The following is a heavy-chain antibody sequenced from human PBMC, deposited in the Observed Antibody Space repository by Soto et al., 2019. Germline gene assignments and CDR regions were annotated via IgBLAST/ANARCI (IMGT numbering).Heavy chain of an antibody. D-gene: IGHD3-22*01. CDR3: ARGGSGYVWFNEF. Sequence: GSSVNVSCKASGYTFITSGISWVRQAPGQGLEWVGWIRPDNGNRKSAQRLQGRVTLTTDTSASTAYMELRSLTSDDTAMYYCARGGSGYVWFNEFWGQGTLVTVSS. V-gene: IGHV1-18*01. J-gene: IGHJ4*02. CDR1: GYTFITSG. CDR2: IRPDNGNR.